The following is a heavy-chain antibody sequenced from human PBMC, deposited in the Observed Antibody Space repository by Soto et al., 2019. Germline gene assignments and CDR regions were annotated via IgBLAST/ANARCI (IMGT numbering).Heavy chain of an antibody. V-gene: IGHV3-30*18. J-gene: IGHJ3*02. Sequence: QVQLVESGGGVVQPGRSLRLSCAASGFTFSSYGMHWVRQAPGKGLEWVAVISYDGSNKYYADSVKGRFTISRDNSKNTLYLQMNSLRAEDTAVYYCAKSSDYYGSGGPWGAFDIWGQGTMVTVSS. CDR2: ISYDGSNK. CDR3: AKSSDYYGSGGPWGAFDI. D-gene: IGHD3-10*01. CDR1: GFTFSSYG.